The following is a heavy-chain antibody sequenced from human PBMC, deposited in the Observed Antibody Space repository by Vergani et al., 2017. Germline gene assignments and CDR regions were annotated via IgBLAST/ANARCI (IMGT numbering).Heavy chain of an antibody. D-gene: IGHD3-22*01. CDR1: GFTFSSYW. Sequence: EVQLVESGGGLVQPGGSLRLSCAASGFTFSSYWMHWVRQAPGKRLVWVSRINSDGSSTSYADSVKGRFTISRDNAKHTVYLQMNSLSVDATAVYYCAGYFSGGRDFWGQGTLVTVSS. V-gene: IGHV3-74*01. CDR2: INSDGSST. J-gene: IGHJ4*02. CDR3: AGYFSGGRDF.